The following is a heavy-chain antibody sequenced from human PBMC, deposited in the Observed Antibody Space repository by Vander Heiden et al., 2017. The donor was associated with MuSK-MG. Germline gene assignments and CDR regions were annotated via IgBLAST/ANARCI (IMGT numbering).Heavy chain of an antibody. V-gene: IGHV4-34*01. CDR1: GGSFSGYY. D-gene: IGHD3-3*01. J-gene: IGHJ4*02. CDR3: ARGNAMPPSFITIFGGVIRRGFDY. Sequence: QVQLQQWGAGLLKPSETLSLTCAVYGGSFSGYYWSWIRQPPGKGLEWIGEINHSGSTNYNPSLKSRVTISVDTSKNQFSLKLSSVTAADTAVYYCARGNAMPPSFITIFGGVIRRGFDYWGKGTLVTVSS. CDR2: INHSGST.